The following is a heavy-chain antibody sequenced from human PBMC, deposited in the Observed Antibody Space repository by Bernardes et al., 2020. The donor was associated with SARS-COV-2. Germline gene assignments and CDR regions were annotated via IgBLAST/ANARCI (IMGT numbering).Heavy chain of an antibody. Sequence: GWSLRLSCAASGFPFSTYTINWVRQAPGKGLEWVSSISSTSASIYYADSVKGRFTISRDNAKNSLYLQMNSLRAEDTAMYFCSRESRGVVPSPILGLGRYYYYYSMDVWGQGTTVTVSS. CDR2: ISSTSASI. V-gene: IGHV3-21*06. J-gene: IGHJ6*02. CDR3: SRESRGVVPSPILGLGRYYYYYSMDV. D-gene: IGHD7-27*01. CDR1: GFPFSTYT.